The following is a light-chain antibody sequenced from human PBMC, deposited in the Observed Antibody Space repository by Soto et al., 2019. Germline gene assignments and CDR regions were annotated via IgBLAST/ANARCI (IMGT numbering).Light chain of an antibody. CDR3: QQYGGSPLFT. J-gene: IGKJ2*01. V-gene: IGKV3-20*01. CDR2: GAS. CDR1: QSVSSTY. Sequence: EMVLTQSPATLSFSPGERATLSCRASQSVSSTYLAWYQQKPGQAPSLLIYGASSRATGIPDRFSGSGSGTDFTLTISKLEPEDFAVYHCQQYGGSPLFTFGQGTKLEI.